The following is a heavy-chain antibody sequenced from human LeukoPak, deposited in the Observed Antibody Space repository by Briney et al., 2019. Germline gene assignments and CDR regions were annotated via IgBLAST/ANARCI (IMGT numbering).Heavy chain of an antibody. D-gene: IGHD3-10*01. CDR1: GYTLTELF. CDR3: APPNPLWFGELVYPFDC. Sequence: ASVKVSCKVSGYTLTELFMYWVRQAPGKGREWMGGFDPEDGETIYAQKFQGRVTMTEDTSTDTDYMELSSLRSEDTVVYYCAPPNPLWFGELVYPFDCWGRGIMVTVSS. J-gene: IGHJ4*02. V-gene: IGHV1-24*01. CDR2: FDPEDGET.